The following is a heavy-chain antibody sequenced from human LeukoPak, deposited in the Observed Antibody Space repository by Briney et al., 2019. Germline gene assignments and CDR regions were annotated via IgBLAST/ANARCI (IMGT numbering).Heavy chain of an antibody. D-gene: IGHD3-16*01. CDR2: ISAYNGNT. CDR1: GYTFTSYG. CDR3: ARDQGGYYFDY. J-gene: IGHJ4*02. Sequence: ASVKVSCKASGYTFTSYGISWVRQAPGQGLEWMGWISAYNGNTNYAQKLQGRVTMTTDTSTSTAYMEPSIVISDDTAVYYCARDQGGYYFDYWGQGTLVTVSS. V-gene: IGHV1-18*01.